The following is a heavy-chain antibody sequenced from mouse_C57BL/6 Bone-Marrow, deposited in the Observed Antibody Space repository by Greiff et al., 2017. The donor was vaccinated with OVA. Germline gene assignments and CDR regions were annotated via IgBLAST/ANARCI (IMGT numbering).Heavy chain of an antibody. J-gene: IGHJ3*01. CDR1: GFNIKNTY. CDR2: IDPANGNT. Sequence: EVKLVESVAELVRPGASVKLSCTASGFNIKNTYMHWVKQRPEQGLEWIGRIDPANGNTKYAPKFQGKATITADTSSNTAYLQLSSLTAEDTAIYYCAPYSNYPFCAYWGQGTLVTVSA. CDR3: APYSNYPFCAY. V-gene: IGHV14-3*01. D-gene: IGHD2-5*01.